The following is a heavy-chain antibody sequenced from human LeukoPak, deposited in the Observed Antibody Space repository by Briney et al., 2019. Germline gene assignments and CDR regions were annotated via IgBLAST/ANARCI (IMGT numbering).Heavy chain of an antibody. J-gene: IGHJ4*02. V-gene: IGHV4-39*01. D-gene: IGHD1-26*01. Sequence: PSETLSLTCTVSGGSISSSSYYWGWIRQPPGKGLEWIGSIYCIGSTYYNPSLKSRVTISVDTSKNQFSLKLSSVTAADTAVYYCARHHSGSYYYFDYWGQGTLVTVSS. CDR1: GGSISSSSYY. CDR2: IYCIGST. CDR3: ARHHSGSYYYFDY.